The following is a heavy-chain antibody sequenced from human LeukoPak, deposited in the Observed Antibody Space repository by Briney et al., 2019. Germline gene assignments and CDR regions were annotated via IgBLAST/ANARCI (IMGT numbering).Heavy chain of an antibody. D-gene: IGHD6-13*01. CDR2: IYYSGST. CDR3: AKLTAAGTPGGAFDI. J-gene: IGHJ3*02. V-gene: IGHV4-34*01. CDR1: GGSFSGYS. Sequence: SSETLSLTCGVHGGSFSGYSCNWIRQPPGKGLEWIGSIYYSGSTYYNPSLKSRVTISVDTSKNQFSLKLSSVTAADTAVYYCAKLTAAGTPGGAFDIWGQGTMVTVSS.